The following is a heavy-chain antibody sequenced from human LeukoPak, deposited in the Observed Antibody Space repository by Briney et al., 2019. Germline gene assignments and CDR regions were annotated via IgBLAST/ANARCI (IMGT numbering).Heavy chain of an antibody. CDR1: GGPMMTGPYY. D-gene: IGHD3-16*01. V-gene: IGHV4-39*07. CDR3: VRSGVVLQTGFDF. CDR2: IFYDGTT. J-gene: IGHJ4*02. Sequence: LETLSLTCAVSGGPMMTGPYYWGWIRQPPGKGLEWLGSIFYDGTTYYSPSLKSRVSVSADTSRNQFSLRLTSASAADTAVYYCVRSGVVLQTGFDFWGQGALVTVSS.